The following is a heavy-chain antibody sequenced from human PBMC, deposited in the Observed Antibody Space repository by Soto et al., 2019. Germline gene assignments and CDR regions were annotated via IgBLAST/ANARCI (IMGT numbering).Heavy chain of an antibody. D-gene: IGHD6-19*01. Sequence: ASVKVPCKASGYTFTRHYMHWVRQAPGQGLEWMGIINPSGGSTSYAQNFQGRVTMTRDTSTSTVYTELSSLRGEDTAVYYCAKDVGQWVETFDYWGHGTLVTVSS. J-gene: IGHJ4*01. CDR3: AKDVGQWVETFDY. CDR1: GYTFTRHY. CDR2: INPSGGST. V-gene: IGHV1-46*01.